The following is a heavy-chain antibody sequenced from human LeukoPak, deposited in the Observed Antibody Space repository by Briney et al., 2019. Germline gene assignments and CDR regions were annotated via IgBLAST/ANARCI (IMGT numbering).Heavy chain of an antibody. CDR3: ARGYCSSTSCYEEDAFDI. CDR1: GYSISSGYY. V-gene: IGHV4-38-2*01. Sequence: ETLSLTCAVSGYSISSGYYWGWIRQPPGKGLEWIGSIYHSGSTYYNPSLKSRVTISVDTSKNQFSLKLSSVTAADTAVYYCARGYCSSTSCYEEDAFDIWGQGTMVTVSS. CDR2: IYHSGST. D-gene: IGHD2-2*01. J-gene: IGHJ3*02.